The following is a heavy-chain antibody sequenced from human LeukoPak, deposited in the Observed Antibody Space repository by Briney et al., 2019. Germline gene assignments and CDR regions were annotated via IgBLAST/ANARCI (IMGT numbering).Heavy chain of an antibody. V-gene: IGHV4-34*01. J-gene: IGHJ6*03. CDR2: INHSGST. Sequence: SSETLSLTCAVYGGSFSGYYWTWIRQPPGKGLEWIGEINHSGSTNYNPSLKSRVTISVDTSKNQFSLKLSSVTAADTAVYYCARLTKNDSGSFRFGKKKRGYMDVWGKGTTVTISS. D-gene: IGHD3-10*01. CDR3: ARLTKNDSGSFRFGKKKRGYMDV. CDR1: GGSFSGYY.